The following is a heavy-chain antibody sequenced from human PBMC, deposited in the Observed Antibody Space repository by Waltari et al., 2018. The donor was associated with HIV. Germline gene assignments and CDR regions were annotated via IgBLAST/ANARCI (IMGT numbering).Heavy chain of an antibody. CDR3: ARENTMTYYDALDI. CDR2: ISSDGSTT. V-gene: IGHV3-74*01. J-gene: IGHJ3*02. D-gene: IGHD4-17*01. Sequence: EVQLVESGGGLVQPGGSLRRSWEASGLIFRSSWTHWVRQATGKGLLWVSCISSDGSTTNYADSVKGRLTISRDNAKNTLYLQMNSLRADDTAVYYCARENTMTYYDALDIWGQGTMVTVSS. CDR1: GLIFRSSW.